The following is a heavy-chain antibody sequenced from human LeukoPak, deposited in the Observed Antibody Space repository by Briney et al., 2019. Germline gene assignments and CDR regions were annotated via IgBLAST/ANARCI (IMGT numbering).Heavy chain of an antibody. J-gene: IGHJ3*02. Sequence: PSQTLSLTCNVSGVSVSDGRYYWTWIRQHPGKGLEGIGYKYYSGSAKDNPSLKSRLTISIDTSKNQFSLQLSSVTAADTATYYCATPYCSGISCLDVFNMWGQGTRVTVSS. CDR2: KYYSGSA. D-gene: IGHD2-2*01. V-gene: IGHV4-31*03. CDR1: GVSVSDGRYY. CDR3: ATPYCSGISCLDVFNM.